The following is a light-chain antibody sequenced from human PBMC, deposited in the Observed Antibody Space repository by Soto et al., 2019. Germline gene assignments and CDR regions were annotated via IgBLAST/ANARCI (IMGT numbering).Light chain of an antibody. Sequence: EIALTQSPGTLSLSPGARATLSGRASQSVSSSYLAWYQQKPGQAPRLLIYGASSRATGIPDRFSGSGSGTDFTLTISRLEPEDFAVYYCQQYGSSPRGTFGQGTRLEIK. V-gene: IGKV3-20*01. CDR2: GAS. CDR1: QSVSSSY. CDR3: QQYGSSPRGT. J-gene: IGKJ5*01.